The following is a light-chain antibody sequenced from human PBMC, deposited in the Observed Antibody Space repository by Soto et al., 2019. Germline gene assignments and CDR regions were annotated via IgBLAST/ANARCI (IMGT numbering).Light chain of an antibody. CDR2: DVN. Sequence: QSVLTQPASVSGSPGQSITISCTGTSSDVGGFNYVSWYQQHPGKAPKLMIYDVNNRPSGVSNRFSGSKSGNTASLTISGLQAEDEAYYYCTSNTTSSPYVFGAGTKLTVL. J-gene: IGLJ1*01. V-gene: IGLV2-14*01. CDR3: TSNTTSSPYV. CDR1: SSDVGGFNY.